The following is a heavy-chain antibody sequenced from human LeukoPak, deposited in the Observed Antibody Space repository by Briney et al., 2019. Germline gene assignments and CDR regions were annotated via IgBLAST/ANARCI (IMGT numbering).Heavy chain of an antibody. D-gene: IGHD4-17*01. CDR3: ARGDYGSFDY. Sequence: SETLSLTCTVSGGSISSSSYYWGWIRQPPGKGLEWIGSIYYSGSTYYNPSLKSRVTISVDTSKNQFSLKLSSVTAADTAVYYCARGDYGSFDYWGQGTLVTVSS. J-gene: IGHJ4*02. CDR2: IYYSGST. CDR1: GGSISSSSYY. V-gene: IGHV4-39*07.